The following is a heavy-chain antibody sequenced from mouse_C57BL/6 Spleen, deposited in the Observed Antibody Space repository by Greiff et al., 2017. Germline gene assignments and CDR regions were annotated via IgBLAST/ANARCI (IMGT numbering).Heavy chain of an antibody. CDR1: GFTFSSYG. D-gene: IGHD1-1*01. J-gene: IGHJ4*01. CDR2: ISSGGSYT. CDR3: ARPSYGGAMDY. Sequence: EVQRVESGGDLVKPGGSLKLSCAASGFTFSSYGMSWVRQTPDKRLEWVATISSGGSYTYYPDSVKGRFTISRDNAKNTLYLQMSSLKSEDTAMYYCARPSYGGAMDYWGQGTSVTVSS. V-gene: IGHV5-6*01.